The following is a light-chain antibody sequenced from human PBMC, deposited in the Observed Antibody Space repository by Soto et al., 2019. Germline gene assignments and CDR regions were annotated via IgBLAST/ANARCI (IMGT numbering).Light chain of an antibody. Sequence: EIVMTQSPATLSVSPGERATLSCRASQSVSNYLAWYQQKPGQAPRLLIYGASSRATGIPDRFSGSGSGTDFTLTISRLEPEDFAVYYCQQYGSSGTFGQGTQSGYQ. CDR3: QQYGSSGT. V-gene: IGKV3-20*01. J-gene: IGKJ1*01. CDR1: QSVSNY. CDR2: GAS.